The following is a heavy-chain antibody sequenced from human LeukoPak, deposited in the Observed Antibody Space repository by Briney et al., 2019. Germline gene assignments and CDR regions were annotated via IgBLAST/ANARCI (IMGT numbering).Heavy chain of an antibody. V-gene: IGHV3-48*03. CDR1: GFIFNTYE. CDR3: VSAYGGLLDH. D-gene: IGHD5-12*01. J-gene: IGHJ4*02. CDR2: ISGTCTTI. Sequence: GGSLRLSCAASGFIFNTYEMNWVRQAPGKGLEWVSYISGTCTTIYYADSVKGRFTISRDNARHSLSLLMNSLRAEDTAIYYCVSAYGGLLDHWGQGTLVTVSS.